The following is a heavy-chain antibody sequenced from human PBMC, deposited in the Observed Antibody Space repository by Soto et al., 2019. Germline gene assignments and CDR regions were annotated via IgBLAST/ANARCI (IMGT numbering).Heavy chain of an antibody. CDR2: IYYSGST. CDR3: ARVNYYDSSGYPDY. J-gene: IGHJ4*02. D-gene: IGHD3-22*01. Sequence: SETLSLTCTVSGGSISSGGYYWSWIRQHPGKGLEWIGYIYYSGSTYYNPSLKSRVTISVDTSKNQFSLKLSSVTAADTAVYYCARVNYYDSSGYPDYWGQGTLVTVSS. V-gene: IGHV4-31*03. CDR1: GGSISSGGYY.